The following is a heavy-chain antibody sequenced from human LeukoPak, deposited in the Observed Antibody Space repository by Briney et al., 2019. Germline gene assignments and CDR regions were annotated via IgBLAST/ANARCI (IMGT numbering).Heavy chain of an antibody. D-gene: IGHD2-2*02. CDR2: IIPIFGTA. CDR1: GGTFSSYA. V-gene: IGHV1-69*05. Sequence: SVKVSCKASGGTFSSYAISWVRQAPGQGLEWMGGIIPIFGTANYAQKFQGRVTITTDESTSTAYMELSSLRSEDTAVYYCARCPCGLDCSSTSCYTGFGWFDPWGQGTLVTVSS. J-gene: IGHJ5*02. CDR3: ARCPCGLDCSSTSCYTGFGWFDP.